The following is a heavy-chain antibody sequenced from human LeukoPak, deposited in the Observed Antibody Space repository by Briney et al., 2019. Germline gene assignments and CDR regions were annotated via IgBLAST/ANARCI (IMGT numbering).Heavy chain of an antibody. Sequence: GGSLRLSCAVSGITVSKYWMHWVRQVPGKGLVWVSRIHSDGSTTDYADSVKGRFTITRDSAKNTLYLEMNSLRAEDTAVYYCAKNVGKGGATRPFDYWGQGTLVTVSS. CDR2: IHSDGSTT. CDR3: AKNVGKGGATRPFDY. J-gene: IGHJ4*02. CDR1: GITVSKYW. V-gene: IGHV3-74*01. D-gene: IGHD1-26*01.